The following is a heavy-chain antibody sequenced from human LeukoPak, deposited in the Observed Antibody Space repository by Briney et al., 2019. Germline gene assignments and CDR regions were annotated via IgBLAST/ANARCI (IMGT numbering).Heavy chain of an antibody. CDR3: ARPRGCGSARCNNFDY. CDR1: GFTFSSYW. CDR2: IKKDGSEK. J-gene: IGHJ4*02. Sequence: PGGSLRLSCAASGFTFSSYWMSWVRQAPGKGLEWVANIKKDGSEKYYVDSVKGRFTISRDNTKKSLYLQLNSLRPEDSAVYYCARPRGCGSARCNNFDYWGQGTLVTVSS. D-gene: IGHD2-2*01. V-gene: IGHV3-7*01.